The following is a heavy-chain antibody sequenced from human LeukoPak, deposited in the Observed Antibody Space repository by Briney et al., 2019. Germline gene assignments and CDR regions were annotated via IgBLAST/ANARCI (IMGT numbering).Heavy chain of an antibody. J-gene: IGHJ4*02. CDR3: ARDRTVGSFDYFDY. CDR1: GFTFSSYG. D-gene: IGHD3/OR15-3a*01. Sequence: PGGSLRLSCAASGFTFSSYGMHWARQAPGKGLEWVAVIWYDGSNKYYADSVKGRFTISRDNSKNTLYLQMNSLRAEDTAVYYCARDRTVGSFDYFDYWGQGTLVTVSS. CDR2: IWYDGSNK. V-gene: IGHV3-33*01.